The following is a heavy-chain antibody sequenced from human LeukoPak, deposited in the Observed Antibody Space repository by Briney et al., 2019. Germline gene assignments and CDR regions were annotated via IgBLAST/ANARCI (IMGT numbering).Heavy chain of an antibody. CDR2: IRYDGSNK. CDR3: AKLMRSIAAAGPDDAFDI. Sequence: PGGSLRLSCAASGFTFSSYGMHWVRQAPGKGLEWVAFIRYDGSNKYYADSVKGRFTISRDNSKNTLYLQMNSLRAEDTAVYYCAKLMRSIAAAGPDDAFDIWGQGTMVTVSS. V-gene: IGHV3-30*02. CDR1: GFTFSSYG. J-gene: IGHJ3*02. D-gene: IGHD6-13*01.